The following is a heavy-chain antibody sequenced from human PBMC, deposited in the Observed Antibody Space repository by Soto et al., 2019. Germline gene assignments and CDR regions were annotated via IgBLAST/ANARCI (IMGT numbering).Heavy chain of an antibody. D-gene: IGHD1-26*01. J-gene: IGHJ4*02. CDR2: ITPIFGTA. CDR3: ARHLGATTGHDS. CDR1: GSGFKTYT. V-gene: IGHV1-69*13. Sequence: SVKVSCKASGSGFKTYTINWLRQAPGQGLEWMGGITPIFGTANYAQKFQGKVTITADAATTSVYMEMSSLRSEDAAMYYCARHLGATTGHDSWGQGTRVTVSS.